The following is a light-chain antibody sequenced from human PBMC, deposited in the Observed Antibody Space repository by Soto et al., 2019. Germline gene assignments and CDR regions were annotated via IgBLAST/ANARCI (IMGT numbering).Light chain of an antibody. CDR3: QQRSKWRVLT. CDR1: QSVAGY. Sequence: EIVLTQSPATLSLSPGERATLFCRASQSVAGYIAWYQQNPGQSPRLLIYDASHRATGIPARFSGSGSGTDFTLTISSLEPEDFAVYHCQQRSKWRVLTFGGGTRVEI. J-gene: IGKJ4*01. CDR2: DAS. V-gene: IGKV3-11*01.